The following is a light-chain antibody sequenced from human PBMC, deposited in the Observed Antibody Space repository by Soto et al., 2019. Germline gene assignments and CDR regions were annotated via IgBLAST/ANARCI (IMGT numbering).Light chain of an antibody. V-gene: IGLV2-18*02. CDR2: DVS. J-gene: IGLJ1*01. CDR3: SSYTSTSTYV. Sequence: QSVLTQPPSVSGSPGQSVTISCTGTSSDVGSSNGVSWYQQPPGTAPKLMIYDVSNRPSGVPDRFSGSKSGNTASLTIPGLQAEDDADYDCSSYTSTSTYVFGPGTKVSXL. CDR1: SSDVGSSNG.